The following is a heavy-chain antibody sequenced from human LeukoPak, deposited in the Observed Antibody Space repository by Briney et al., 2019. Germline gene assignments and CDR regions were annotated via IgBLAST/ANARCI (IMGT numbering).Heavy chain of an antibody. CDR1: GYTFTGYY. CDR2: INPNSGGT. D-gene: IGHD6-25*01. CDR3: ARQQGLQNLNFDY. V-gene: IGHV1-2*02. Sequence: ASVKFSCKASGYTFTGYYMYWVRQAPGQGLEWMGWINPNSGGTNYAQKFQGRVTMTRDTSISTAYMELSSLSPEDTAVYYCARQQGLQNLNFDYWGQGALVTVSS. J-gene: IGHJ4*02.